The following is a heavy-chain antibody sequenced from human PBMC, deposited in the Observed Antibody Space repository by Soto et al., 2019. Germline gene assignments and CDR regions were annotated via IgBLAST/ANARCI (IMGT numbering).Heavy chain of an antibody. J-gene: IGHJ4*02. CDR1: GGSISTYY. CDR2: IYYSGST. D-gene: IGHD4-17*01. V-gene: IGHV4-59*01. CDR3: ASYGGNSAYSFDY. Sequence: QVQLQESGPGLVKPSETLSLTCTVSGGSISTYYWSWIRQPPGKGLECIGNIYYSGSTNYNPSLKSRVTISVDTSKKQFSLKLSSVTAADTAVYYCASYGGNSAYSFDYWGQGTLVTVSS.